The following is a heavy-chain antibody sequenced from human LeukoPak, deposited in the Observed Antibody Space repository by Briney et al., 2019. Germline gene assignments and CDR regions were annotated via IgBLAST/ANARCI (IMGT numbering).Heavy chain of an antibody. V-gene: IGHV1-2*02. CDR3: AREEGYCSSTSCHIDY. CDR2: INPNSGGT. CDR1: GYTFTAYY. D-gene: IGHD2-2*01. J-gene: IGHJ4*02. Sequence: ASVKVSCKASGYTFTAYYMHWVRQAPGQGLEGRGWINPNSGGTNYAQKVQGRGTITRDTSSSTAYMELSRLTSDDPPLYYCAREEGYCSSTSCHIDYWGQGTLVTVSS.